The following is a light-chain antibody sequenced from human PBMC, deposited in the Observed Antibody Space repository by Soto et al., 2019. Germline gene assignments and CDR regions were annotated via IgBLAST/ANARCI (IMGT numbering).Light chain of an antibody. Sequence: QSVLTQPPSVSGAPGQRVTISCTGYNSNIGAGYDVYGYQQLPGTAPKLLIYGNSNRPAGVPDRFSASKSGTSASLAITGLQAEDEADYYCQSYDSSLSGWVFGGGTKLTVL. CDR2: GNS. V-gene: IGLV1-40*01. CDR1: NSNIGAGYD. CDR3: QSYDSSLSGWV. J-gene: IGLJ3*02.